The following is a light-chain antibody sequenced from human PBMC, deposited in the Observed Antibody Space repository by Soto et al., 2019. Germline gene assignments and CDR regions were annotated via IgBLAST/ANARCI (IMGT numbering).Light chain of an antibody. CDR3: QQYNTYSSWT. V-gene: IGKV1-17*03. CDR2: ATS. CDR1: QGISNS. Sequence: DIQMTQSPSAMAASVGDRVTITCRASQGISNSLAWFQQKPGNVPRRLIYATSTLQSGVPSRFSGSGSGTEFTLTISSLQPEDFATYYCQQYNTYSSWTFGQGTRVEI. J-gene: IGKJ1*01.